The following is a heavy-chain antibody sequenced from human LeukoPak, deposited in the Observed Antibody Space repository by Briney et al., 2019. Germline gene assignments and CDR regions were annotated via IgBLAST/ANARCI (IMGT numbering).Heavy chain of an antibody. V-gene: IGHV1-2*02. CDR2: INPNSGGT. CDR1: GYTFTGYY. Sequence: ASVKVSCKASGYTFTGYYMHWVRQAPGQGLEWMGWINPNSGGTNYAQKFQGRVTMTRDTSISTAYMELSRLRSDDTAVYYCARDPPMIVEFPLWYFDLWGRGTLVTVSS. J-gene: IGHJ2*01. CDR3: ARDPPMIVEFPLWYFDL. D-gene: IGHD3-22*01.